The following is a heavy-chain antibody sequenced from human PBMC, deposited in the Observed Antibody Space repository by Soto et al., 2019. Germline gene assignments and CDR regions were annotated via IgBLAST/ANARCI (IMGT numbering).Heavy chain of an antibody. CDR2: IYHSGST. Sequence: SETLSLTCAVSGGSISSGGYSWSWIRQPPGKGLEWIGYIYHSGSTYYNPSLKSRVTISVDRSKNQFSLKLSSVTAADTAVYYCVAEDFDWLFRFDYWGQGTLVTVSS. V-gene: IGHV4-30-2*01. CDR1: GGSISSGGYS. CDR3: VAEDFDWLFRFDY. D-gene: IGHD3-9*01. J-gene: IGHJ4*02.